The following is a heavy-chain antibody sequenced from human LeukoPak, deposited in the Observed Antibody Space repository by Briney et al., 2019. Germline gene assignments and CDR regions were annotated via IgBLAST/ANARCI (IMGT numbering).Heavy chain of an antibody. CDR3: ARDPFGEWELDY. V-gene: IGHV3-30*04. CDR2: ISHDERNK. CDR1: GFTFSNFA. D-gene: IGHD3-10*01. J-gene: IGHJ4*02. Sequence: QPGGSLRLSCAASGFTFSNFAMHWVRQAPGKGLEWVAVISHDERNKYHADSVKGRFTISRDNSKNMVYLQMNSLRAEDTAVYYCARDPFGEWELDYWGQGTLVTVSS.